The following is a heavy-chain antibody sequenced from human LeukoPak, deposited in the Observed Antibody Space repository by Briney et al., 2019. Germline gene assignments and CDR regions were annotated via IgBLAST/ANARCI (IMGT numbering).Heavy chain of an antibody. CDR1: GLTFNTHT. CDR3: ARRGETASTKWSMIDY. J-gene: IGHJ4*02. D-gene: IGHD3-16*01. CDR2: ISDDGNTK. V-gene: IGHV3-30-3*01. Sequence: GGSLRLSCSASGLTFNTHTMHGVRQAPGKGLEWVAVISDDGNTKFYADSVKGRFTISRDNSRNALYLQLSSLRAEDTAVFFCARRGETASTKWSMIDYWGQGTLVTV.